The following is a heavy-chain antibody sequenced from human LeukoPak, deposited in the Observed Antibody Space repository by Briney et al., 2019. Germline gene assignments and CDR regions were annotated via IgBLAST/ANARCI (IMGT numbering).Heavy chain of an antibody. CDR1: GFTFSSYA. V-gene: IGHV3-30*09. CDR2: IPYDGSNK. J-gene: IGHJ4*02. CDR3: ARGGYTTGFDY. Sequence: PGRSLRLSCAASGFTFSSYAMHWVRQAPGKGLEWVAVIPYDGSNKYYADSVKGRFAISRDNSKNTLYLQMNSLRAEDTAVYYCARGGYTTGFDYWGQGTLVTVSS. D-gene: IGHD6-13*01.